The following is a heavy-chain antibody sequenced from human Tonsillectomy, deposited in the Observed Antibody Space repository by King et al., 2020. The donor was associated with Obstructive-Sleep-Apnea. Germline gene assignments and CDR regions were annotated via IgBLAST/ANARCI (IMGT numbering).Heavy chain of an antibody. CDR3: ARDSGN. CDR2: ICSSSSTI. CDR1: GFTFSSYS. Sequence: VQLVESGGGLVQPGGSLRLSCAASGFTFSSYSMNWVRQAPGKGLEWGSYICSSSSTIYYADSVKGRFTISRDNAKNSLYLQMNSLRAEDTAVYYCARDSGNWGQGTLVTVSS. V-gene: IGHV3-48*04. D-gene: IGHD1-1*01. J-gene: IGHJ4*02.